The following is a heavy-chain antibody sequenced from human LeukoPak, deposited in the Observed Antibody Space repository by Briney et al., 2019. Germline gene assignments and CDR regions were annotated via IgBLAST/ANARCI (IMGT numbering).Heavy chain of an antibody. V-gene: IGHV1-18*01. CDR3: ARDAPRKRQNLDY. CDR1: GYTFTSYG. CDR2: INAYNGNT. Sequence: ASVKVSCKASGYTFTSYGISWVRQAPGQGLEWMGWINAYNGNTNYAQKLQGRVTMTTDTSTSTAYMELRSSRSEETAVYYCARDAPRKRQNLDYWGQGTLVTVSS. J-gene: IGHJ4*03.